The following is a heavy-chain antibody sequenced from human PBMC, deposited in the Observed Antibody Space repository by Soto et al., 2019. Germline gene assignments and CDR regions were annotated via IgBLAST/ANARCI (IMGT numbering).Heavy chain of an antibody. CDR3: ARRYGDRSSASGFDL. D-gene: IGHD4-17*01. V-gene: IGHV1-18*01. Sequence: QVQLVQSGAEVKKPGASVKVSCKASGYTFTDYGISWVRQAPGQGLEWMGWISAYNGKTNYSQKLQVRVTMTPDISTTTATAYMDLRSLTSDDTALYYCARRYGDRSSASGFDLWGQGTLVTVSS. CDR1: GYTFTDYG. J-gene: IGHJ5*02. CDR2: ISAYNGKT.